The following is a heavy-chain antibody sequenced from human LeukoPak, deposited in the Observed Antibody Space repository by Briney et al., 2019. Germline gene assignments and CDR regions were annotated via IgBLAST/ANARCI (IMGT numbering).Heavy chain of an antibody. Sequence: QTGGSLRLSCAASGFTFSSYAMSWVRQAPGKGLEWVSAISGSGGSTYYADSVKGRFTISRDNSKNTLYLQMNSLRAEDTAVYYCAKSRSLPLRFLEWLSGDAFDIWGQGTMVTVSS. CDR1: GFTFSSYA. V-gene: IGHV3-23*01. J-gene: IGHJ3*02. CDR3: AKSRSLPLRFLEWLSGDAFDI. CDR2: ISGSGGST. D-gene: IGHD3-3*01.